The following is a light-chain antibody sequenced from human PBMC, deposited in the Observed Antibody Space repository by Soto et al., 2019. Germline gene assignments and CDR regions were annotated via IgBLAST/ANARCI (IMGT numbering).Light chain of an antibody. CDR1: QSVSSSY. J-gene: IGKJ4*01. CDR2: GAS. CDR3: QHGGT. Sequence: EIVLTQSPGTLSLSPGERATLSCRASQSVSSSYLAWYQQKPGQAPRLLIYGASSRATGIPDRFSGSGSGTDFTLAISRLEPEDFAVYYCQHGGTFGGGTKVEIK. V-gene: IGKV3-20*01.